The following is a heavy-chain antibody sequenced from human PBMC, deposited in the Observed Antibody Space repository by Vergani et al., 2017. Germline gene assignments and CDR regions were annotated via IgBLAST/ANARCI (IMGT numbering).Heavy chain of an antibody. Sequence: EVQLVESGGGLVKPGGSLRLSCAASSFSVSSHYMTWVRQAPGKGLEWVSTINIGGRTSYADSVKGRLTLTRDDSKNTLHLQMNSLRPEDTAVYYCAKGARGSGSHFDYWGQGTLVTVSS. CDR3: AKGARGSGSHFDY. J-gene: IGHJ4*02. D-gene: IGHD3-10*01. CDR2: INIGGRT. CDR1: SFSVSSHY. V-gene: IGHV3-66*02.